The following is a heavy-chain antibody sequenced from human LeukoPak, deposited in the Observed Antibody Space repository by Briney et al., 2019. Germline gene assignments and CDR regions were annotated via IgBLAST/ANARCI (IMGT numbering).Heavy chain of an antibody. V-gene: IGHV3-23*01. J-gene: IGHJ4*02. D-gene: IGHD2-15*01. CDR2: ISNNGGYT. Sequence: GGSLRLSCAASGFTFSSSAMSWVRQAPGKGLEWVSAISNNGGYTYYADSVQGRFTISRDNSKSTLCLQMNSLRAENTAVYYCAKQLGYCSDGSCYFPYWGQGTLVTVSS. CDR3: AKQLGYCSDGSCYFPY. CDR1: GFTFSSSA.